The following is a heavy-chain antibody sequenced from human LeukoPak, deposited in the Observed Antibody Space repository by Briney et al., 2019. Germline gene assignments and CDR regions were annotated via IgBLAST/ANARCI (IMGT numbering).Heavy chain of an antibody. D-gene: IGHD6-13*01. CDR3: AKDSSSWDYFDY. CDR1: GFTFSSYA. Sequence: GRSLRLSCAASGFTFSSYAMHWVRQAPGKGLEWVSAISGSGGSTYYADSVKGRFTISRDNSKNTLYLQMNSLRAEDTAVYCCAKDSSSWDYFDYWGQGTLVTVSS. J-gene: IGHJ4*02. CDR2: ISGSGGST. V-gene: IGHV3-23*01.